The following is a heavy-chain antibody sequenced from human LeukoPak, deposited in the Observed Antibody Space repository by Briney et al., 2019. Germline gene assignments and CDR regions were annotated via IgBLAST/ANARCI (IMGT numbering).Heavy chain of an antibody. D-gene: IGHD3-10*01. Sequence: SETLSLTCTVSGGSISSYYWSWIRQPAGKGLEWIGRIYTSGSTNYNPSLKSRVTMSVDTSKNQFSLKLSSVTAADTAVYYCARGFRITMVRGVNHYFDYWGQGTLVTVSS. V-gene: IGHV4-4*07. CDR2: IYTSGST. J-gene: IGHJ4*02. CDR3: ARGFRITMVRGVNHYFDY. CDR1: GGSISSYY.